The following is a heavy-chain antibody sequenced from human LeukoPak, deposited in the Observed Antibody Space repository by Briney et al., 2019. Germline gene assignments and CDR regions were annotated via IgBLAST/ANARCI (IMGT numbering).Heavy chain of an antibody. CDR2: INSDGSKI. J-gene: IGHJ5*02. CDR3: ARGFNVDQPNWFDP. CDR1: GFTFSNYW. V-gene: IGHV3-74*01. Sequence: PGGSLRLSCAASGFTFSNYWMHWVRQTPGKGLVWVSGINSDGSKILYADSVKGRFTISRGNAKNTLSLQMNSLRTEVTALYYCARGFNVDQPNWFDPWGQGTLVTVSS. D-gene: IGHD3-10*02.